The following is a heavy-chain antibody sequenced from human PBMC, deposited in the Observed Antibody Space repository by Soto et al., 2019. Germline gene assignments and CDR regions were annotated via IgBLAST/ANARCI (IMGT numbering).Heavy chain of an antibody. V-gene: IGHV3-23*01. Sequence: EVQLLESGGGLIQPGGSLRLSCAASGFTFSSYAMSWVRQAPGKGLEWDSAISGSGGRTYYADSVKGRFTISRDDSKNTLYLQMNSLRAEDTALYYCAKSCDWYLCCMDVWGKGTTVTVSS. CDR2: ISGSGGRT. J-gene: IGHJ6*03. D-gene: IGHD3-9*01. CDR1: GFTFSSYA. CDR3: AKSCDWYLCCMDV.